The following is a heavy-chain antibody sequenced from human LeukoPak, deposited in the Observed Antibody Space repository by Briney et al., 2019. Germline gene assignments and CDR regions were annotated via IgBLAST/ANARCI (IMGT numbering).Heavy chain of an antibody. D-gene: IGHD1-26*01. Sequence: GGSLRLSCAASGFTFSSYAMSWVRQAPGKGLEWVSFIYSDNTHYSDSVKGRFTISRDNSKNTLYLQMNSLRAEDTAVYYCARVAEYSGSYYDYWGQGTLVTVSS. V-gene: IGHV3-66*01. CDR2: IYSDNT. J-gene: IGHJ4*02. CDR1: GFTFSSYA. CDR3: ARVAEYSGSYYDY.